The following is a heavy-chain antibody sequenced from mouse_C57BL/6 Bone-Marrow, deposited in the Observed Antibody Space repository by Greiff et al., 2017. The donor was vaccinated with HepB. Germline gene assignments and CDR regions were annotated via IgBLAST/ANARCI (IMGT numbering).Heavy chain of an antibody. CDR2: IEPKSGST. D-gene: IGHD1-1*02. CDR3: ARDYGLFAY. J-gene: IGHJ3*01. Sequence: QVQLQQPGAELVKPGASVKLSCKASGYTFTSYWMHWVKQRPGQGLEGIGMIEPKSGSTHYNEKFKSKATLTVDKSSSTAYMQLSSLTSEDSAVYYCARDYGLFAYWGQGTLVTVSA. V-gene: IGHV1-64*01. CDR1: GYTFTSYW.